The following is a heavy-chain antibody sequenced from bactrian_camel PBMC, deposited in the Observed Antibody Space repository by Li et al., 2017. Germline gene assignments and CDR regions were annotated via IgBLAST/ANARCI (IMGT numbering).Heavy chain of an antibody. J-gene: IGHJ4*01. CDR2: IESDWST. Sequence: HVQLVESGGGSVQTGGSLKLSCVASGDTIGRYCMGWFRQIPDKEREGVAGIESDWSTSYADSVKGRFTISQDDAKKTFYLTMNNLKSEDTALYYCAPGGSWPGRASYNYWGQGTQVTVS. CDR1: GDTIGRYC. D-gene: IGHD6*01. V-gene: IGHV3S9*01. CDR3: APGGSWPGRASYNY.